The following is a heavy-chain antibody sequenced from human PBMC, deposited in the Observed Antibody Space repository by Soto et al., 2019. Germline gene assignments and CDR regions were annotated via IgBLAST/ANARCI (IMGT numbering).Heavy chain of an antibody. D-gene: IGHD2-2*01. CDR3: ARNAQGVVPAAARSWFDP. V-gene: IGHV4-31*03. CDR1: GGSISSGGYY. Sequence: QVQLQESGPGLVKPSQTLSLTCTVSGGSISSGGYYWSWIRQHPGKGLEWIGYIYYSGSTYYNPSLKSRVTISVDTSKNQFSLKLSSVTAADTAVYYCARNAQGVVPAAARSWFDPWGQGTLVTVSS. J-gene: IGHJ5*02. CDR2: IYYSGST.